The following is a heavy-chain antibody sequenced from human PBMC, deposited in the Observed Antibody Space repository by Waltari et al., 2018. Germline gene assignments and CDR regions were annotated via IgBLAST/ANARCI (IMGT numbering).Heavy chain of an antibody. CDR2: INPNSGGT. Sequence: QVQLVQSGAEVKKPGASVKVSCKASGYTFTGYYMHWVRQAPGQGLEWMGRINPNSGGTNYAQKFQGRVTMTRDTSISTAYMELSRLRSDDTAVYYCARVGSLYQLLEKRDQDVWGKGTTVTVSS. J-gene: IGHJ6*04. D-gene: IGHD2-2*01. V-gene: IGHV1-2*06. CDR1: GYTFTGYY. CDR3: ARVGSLYQLLEKRDQDV.